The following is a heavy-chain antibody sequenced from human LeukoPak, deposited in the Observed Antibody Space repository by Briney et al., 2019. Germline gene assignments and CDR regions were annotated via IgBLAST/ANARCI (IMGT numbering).Heavy chain of an antibody. CDR1: GFTFSSYS. Sequence: GGSLRLSCAASGFTFSSYSMNWVRQAPGKGLEWVSSISSSSSYIYYADSVKGRFTISRDNAKNSLYLQMNSLRAEDTAVYYCARGSYYYDSSGYEGFDYWGQGALVTVSS. D-gene: IGHD3-22*01. CDR3: ARGSYYYDSSGYEGFDY. V-gene: IGHV3-21*01. CDR2: ISSSSSYI. J-gene: IGHJ4*02.